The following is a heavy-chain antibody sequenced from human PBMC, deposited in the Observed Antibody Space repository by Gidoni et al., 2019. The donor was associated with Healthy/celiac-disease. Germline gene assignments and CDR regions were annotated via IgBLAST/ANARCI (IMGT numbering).Heavy chain of an antibody. CDR1: GFTFSSYS. D-gene: IGHD5-12*01. Sequence: EVQLVESGGGLVKPGGSLRLSCAASGFTFSSYSMNWVRQAPGKGLEWVSSISSISSYIYYADSVKGRFTISRDNAKNSLYLQMNSLRAEDTAVYYCAREGLKAYDYWGQGTLVTVSS. CDR3: AREGLKAYDY. V-gene: IGHV3-21*01. J-gene: IGHJ4*02. CDR2: ISSISSYI.